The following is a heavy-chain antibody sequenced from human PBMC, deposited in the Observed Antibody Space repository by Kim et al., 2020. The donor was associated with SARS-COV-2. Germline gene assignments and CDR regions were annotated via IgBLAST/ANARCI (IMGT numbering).Heavy chain of an antibody. V-gene: IGHV3-7*01. Sequence: YVDSVKGRCTISRDNAKNSLYLQMNSLRAEDTAVYYCARDASRLGAFDIWGQGTMVTVSS. J-gene: IGHJ3*02. CDR3: ARDASRLGAFDI. D-gene: IGHD6-19*01.